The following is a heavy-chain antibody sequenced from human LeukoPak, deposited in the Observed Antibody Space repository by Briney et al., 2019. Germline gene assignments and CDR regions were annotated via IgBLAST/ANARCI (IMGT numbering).Heavy chain of an antibody. J-gene: IGHJ4*02. Sequence: SETLSLTCILSGSSISSSGYYWGWIRQPPGKGLEWIGSIHSSGSTYYNPSLKSRVTISVDTSKNQFSLKLSSVTAADTAVYYCARLSTLTPDRRLYYFDYWGQGTLVTVSS. CDR2: IHSSGST. CDR1: GSSISSSGYY. V-gene: IGHV4-39*01. CDR3: ARLSTLTPDRRLYYFDY. D-gene: IGHD1-14*01.